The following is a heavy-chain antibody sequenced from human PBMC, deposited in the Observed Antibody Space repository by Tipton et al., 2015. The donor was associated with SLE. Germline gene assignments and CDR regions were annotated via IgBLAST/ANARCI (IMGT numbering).Heavy chain of an antibody. CDR3: ASLERYSGYDWHFDY. CDR1: GFTFSSYT. D-gene: IGHD5-12*01. CDR2: IYNSGST. V-gene: IGHV3-23*03. Sequence: GSLRLSCAASGFTFSSYTMSWVRQAPGKGLEWVSIIYNSGSTSYPDSVKGRFTISRDDSKNTVYLQLSSLRAEGTAVYYCASLERYSGYDWHFDYWGQGTLVTVSS. J-gene: IGHJ4*02.